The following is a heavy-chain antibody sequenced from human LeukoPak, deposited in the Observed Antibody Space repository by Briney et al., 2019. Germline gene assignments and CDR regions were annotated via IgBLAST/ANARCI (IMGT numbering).Heavy chain of an antibody. Sequence: GGSPRLSCAASGFSFSSYWMHWVRQAPGKGLVWVSRINADGSTRSYADSVKGRFTISRDDAKNILYLQMNSLGVEDTAVYYCTRDRGSSWYNWFDPWGQGSLVTVSS. J-gene: IGHJ5*02. CDR1: GFSFSSYW. CDR2: INADGSTR. D-gene: IGHD6-13*01. CDR3: TRDRGSSWYNWFDP. V-gene: IGHV3-74*01.